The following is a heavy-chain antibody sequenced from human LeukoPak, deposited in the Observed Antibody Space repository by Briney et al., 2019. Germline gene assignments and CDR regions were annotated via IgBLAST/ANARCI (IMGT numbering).Heavy chain of an antibody. CDR3: ARRVRSSSQNWFDP. CDR2: INAGNGNT. D-gene: IGHD6-13*01. V-gene: IGHV1-3*01. J-gene: IGHJ5*02. Sequence: ASVTVSCTASGYTFTSYAMHWVRQAPGQRLEWMGWINAGNGNTKYSQKFQGRVTITRDTSASTVYMELSSLRSEDTAVYYCARRVRSSSQNWFDPWGQGTLVTVSS. CDR1: GYTFTSYA.